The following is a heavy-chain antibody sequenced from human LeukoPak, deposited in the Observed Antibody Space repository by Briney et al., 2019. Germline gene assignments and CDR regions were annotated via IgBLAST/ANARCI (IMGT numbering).Heavy chain of an antibody. CDR2: IRNDGTDR. J-gene: IGHJ6*03. D-gene: IGHD2-8*01. V-gene: IGHV3-30*02. CDR1: GFTFIRYG. CDR3: ARGVLRGLDYFYMDV. Sequence: PGGSLRLSCTAPGFTFIRYGMHWVRQAPGKGLEWVAFIRNDGTDRYYADSVQGRFTISRDSSKNTLFLQMKSLRADDTAVYYCARGVLRGLDYFYMDVWGNGTTVTVSS.